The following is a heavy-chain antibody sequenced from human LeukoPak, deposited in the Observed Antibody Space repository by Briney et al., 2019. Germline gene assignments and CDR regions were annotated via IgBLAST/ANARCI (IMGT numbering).Heavy chain of an antibody. CDR1: GYTFTSYG. J-gene: IGHJ6*02. D-gene: IGHD3-10*01. V-gene: IGHV1-18*01. CDR3: ARCSQLLWFGELSSHYGMDV. Sequence: ASVKVSCKASGYTFTSYGISWVRQAPGQGLEWMGWISAYNGNTNYAQKLQGRVTMTTDTSTSTAYMELRSLRSDDTAVYYRARCSQLLWFGELSSHYGMDVWGQGTTVTVSS. CDR2: ISAYNGNT.